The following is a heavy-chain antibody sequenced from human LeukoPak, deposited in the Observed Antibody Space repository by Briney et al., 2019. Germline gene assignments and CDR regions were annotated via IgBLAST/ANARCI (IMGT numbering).Heavy chain of an antibody. CDR1: GFTFSNYW. J-gene: IGHJ4*02. V-gene: IGHV3-7*01. D-gene: IGHD7-27*01. CDR2: IKEDGSAI. CDR3: ARDFWGSGDY. Sequence: GGSLRLSCAASGFTFSNYWMNWVRQAPVRGLEWVANIKEDGSAIYYMDSVKGRFTISRDNAKNSVYLQMNSLRGEDTAVYYCARDFWGSGDYWGQGALVTVSS.